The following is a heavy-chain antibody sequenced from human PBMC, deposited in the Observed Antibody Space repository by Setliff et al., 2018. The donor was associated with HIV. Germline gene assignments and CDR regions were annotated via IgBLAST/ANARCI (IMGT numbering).Heavy chain of an antibody. CDR2: IYYSGST. D-gene: IGHD3-16*01. V-gene: IGHV4-31*02. Sequence: SETLSLTCSVSGAPVSSGRYYWGWIRQPPGKGLEWIGYIYYSGSTYYNPSLKSRVRISVDTSKNQFSLKLSSVTAADTAVYYCARTRWGAPVDYWGQGILVTVSS. J-gene: IGHJ4*02. CDR3: ARTRWGAPVDY. CDR1: GAPVSSGRYY.